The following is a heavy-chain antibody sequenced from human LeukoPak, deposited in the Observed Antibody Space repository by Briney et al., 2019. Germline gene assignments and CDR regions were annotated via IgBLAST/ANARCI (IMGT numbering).Heavy chain of an antibody. Sequence: SETLSLTCTVSGGSISSYYWSWIRQPAGKGLEWIGEINHSGSTNYNPSLKSRVTISVDTSKNQFSLKLSSVTAADTAVYYCARKKGYCSGGSCPGWFDPWGQGTLVTVSS. CDR2: INHSGST. D-gene: IGHD2-15*01. CDR3: ARKKGYCSGGSCPGWFDP. J-gene: IGHJ5*02. CDR1: GGSISSYY. V-gene: IGHV4-34*01.